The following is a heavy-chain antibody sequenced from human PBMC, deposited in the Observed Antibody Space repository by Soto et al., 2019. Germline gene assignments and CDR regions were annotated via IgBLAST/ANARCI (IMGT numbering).Heavy chain of an antibody. CDR1: GYTFTGYY. Sequence: ASVKVSCKASGYTFTGYYMHWVRQAPGRGLEWMGWINPNSGGTNYAQKFQGWVTMTRDTSISTAYMELSRLRSDDTAVYYCARGVGAYYGSGSYYTLDYWGQGTLVTVSS. V-gene: IGHV1-2*04. D-gene: IGHD3-10*01. CDR3: ARGVGAYYGSGSYYTLDY. J-gene: IGHJ4*02. CDR2: INPNSGGT.